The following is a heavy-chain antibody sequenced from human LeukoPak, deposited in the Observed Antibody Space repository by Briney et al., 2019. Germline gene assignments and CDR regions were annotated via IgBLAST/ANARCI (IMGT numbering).Heavy chain of an antibody. D-gene: IGHD5-12*01. CDR2: INHSGST. V-gene: IGHV4-34*01. Sequence: SETLSLTCAVYGGSFSGYYWSWIRQPPGKGLEWIGEINHSGSTNYNPSLKGRVTISVDTSKNQFSLKLSSVTAADTAVYYCASAVEMATMGNYYYGMDVWGQGTTVTVSS. CDR1: GGSFSGYY. CDR3: ASAVEMATMGNYYYGMDV. J-gene: IGHJ6*02.